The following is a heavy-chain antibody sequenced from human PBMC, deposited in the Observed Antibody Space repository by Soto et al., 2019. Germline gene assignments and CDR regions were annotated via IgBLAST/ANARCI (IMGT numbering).Heavy chain of an antibody. V-gene: IGHV3-30*18. CDR3: AKAIPRGYSYGYFDY. CDR1: VFTFSSYG. CDR2: ISYDGSNK. D-gene: IGHD5-18*01. J-gene: IGHJ4*02. Sequence: GGSLRLSCAASVFTFSSYGMHWVRQAPGKGLEWVAVISYDGSNKYYADSVKGRFTISRDNSKNTLYLQMNSLRAEDTAVYYCAKAIPRGYSYGYFDYWGQGTLVTVSS.